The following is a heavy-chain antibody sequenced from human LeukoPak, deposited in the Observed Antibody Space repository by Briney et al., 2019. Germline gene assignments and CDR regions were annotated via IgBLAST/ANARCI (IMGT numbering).Heavy chain of an antibody. V-gene: IGHV4-4*07. D-gene: IGHD3-3*01. CDR1: GGSISSYY. J-gene: IGHJ3*02. CDR2: IYTSGST. Sequence: SETLSLTCTVSGGSISSYYWSWIRQPAGKGLEWIGRIYTSGSTNYNPSLKSRVTMSVDTSKNQFSLKLSFVTAADTAVYYCARVHDFWSGYYKGHAFDIWGQGTMVTVSS. CDR3: ARVHDFWSGYYKGHAFDI.